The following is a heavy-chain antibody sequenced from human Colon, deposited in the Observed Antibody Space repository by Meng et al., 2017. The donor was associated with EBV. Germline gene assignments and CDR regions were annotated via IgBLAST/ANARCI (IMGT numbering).Heavy chain of an antibody. D-gene: IGHD2-8*02. CDR3: ARRPTGIDY. J-gene: IGHJ4*02. CDR2: IYYSGSA. CDR1: GGSISSGGYS. V-gene: IGHV4-30-2*03. Sequence: QLQLQESGSGLVKPSETLSLTCAVSGGSISSGGYSWHWIRQPPGKGLQWIGYIYYSGSAFYNPSLKSRVTLSIDTSKNQLSLMLSSVTAADTAVYYCARRPTGIDYWGQGTLVTVST.